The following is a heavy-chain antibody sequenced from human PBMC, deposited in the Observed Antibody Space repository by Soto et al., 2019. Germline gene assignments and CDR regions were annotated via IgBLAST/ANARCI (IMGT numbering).Heavy chain of an antibody. CDR2: ISDSSTYT. D-gene: IGHD5-18*01. J-gene: IGHJ4*02. CDR3: ARDRGRDTAMVMPIDY. CDR1: GFTFSDYY. Sequence: GSLRLSCAASGFTFSDYYMSWVRQAPGKGLEWVSYISDSSTYTNYADSVKGRFTISRDNAKNSLYLQMNSLRAEDTAVYYCARDRGRDTAMVMPIDYWGQGTLVTVSS. V-gene: IGHV3-11*06.